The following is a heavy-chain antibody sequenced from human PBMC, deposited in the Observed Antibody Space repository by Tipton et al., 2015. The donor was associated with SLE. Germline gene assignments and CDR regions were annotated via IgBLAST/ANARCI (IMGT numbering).Heavy chain of an antibody. V-gene: IGHV3-23*01. D-gene: IGHD3-16*01. CDR2: ISGSGGST. CDR1: GFTFSSYA. CDR3: ANLGASRNYYYGMDV. Sequence: LRLSCAASGFTFSSYAMSWVRQAPGKGLEWVSAISGSGGSTYYADSVKGRFTISRDNSKNTLYLQMNSLRAEDTAVYYCANLGASRNYYYGMDVWGQGTTVTVSS. J-gene: IGHJ6*02.